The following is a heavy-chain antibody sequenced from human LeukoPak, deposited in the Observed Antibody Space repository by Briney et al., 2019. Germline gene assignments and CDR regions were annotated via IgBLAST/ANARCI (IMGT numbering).Heavy chain of an antibody. CDR2: IIPIFGTA. Sequence: ASVKVSCKASGGTFSSYAISWVRQAPRQGLEWMGGIIPIFGTANYAQKFRGRVTITADKSTSTAYMELSSLRSEDTAVYYCAIAVAGFDAFDIWGQGTMVTVSS. CDR1: GGTFSSYA. J-gene: IGHJ3*02. V-gene: IGHV1-69*06. CDR3: AIAVAGFDAFDI. D-gene: IGHD6-19*01.